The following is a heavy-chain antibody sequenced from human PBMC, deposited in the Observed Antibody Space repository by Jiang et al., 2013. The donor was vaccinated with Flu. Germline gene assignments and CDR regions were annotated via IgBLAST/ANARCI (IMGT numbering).Heavy chain of an antibody. CDR3: ARGLPGTHAFYGSGSYYNRRHVGWFDP. CDR2: INHSGST. Sequence: GSFSGYYWSWIRQPPGKGLEWIGEINHSGSTNYNPSLKSRVTISVDTSKNQFSLKLSSVTAADTAVYYCARGLPGTHAFYGSGSYYNRRHVGWFDPWGQGTLVTVSS. D-gene: IGHD3-10*01. CDR1: GSFSGYY. J-gene: IGHJ5*02. V-gene: IGHV4-34*01.